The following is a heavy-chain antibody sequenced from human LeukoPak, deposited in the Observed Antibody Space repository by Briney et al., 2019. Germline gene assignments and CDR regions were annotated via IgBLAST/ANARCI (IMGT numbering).Heavy chain of an antibody. V-gene: IGHV4-38-2*01. CDR1: GYTISSGYY. CDR3: ARLAAGWFLYCYMLV. Sequence: SETLSLTCAVSGYTISSGYYCGWIRQPPGKGLEWIGSIYHSGSTYYNPSLKSRFTISVDTSKNQFSLNLSSLTAADTAVYYCARLAAGWFLYCYMLVWGKGTTVTVSS. CDR2: IYHSGST. D-gene: IGHD6-13*01. J-gene: IGHJ6*03.